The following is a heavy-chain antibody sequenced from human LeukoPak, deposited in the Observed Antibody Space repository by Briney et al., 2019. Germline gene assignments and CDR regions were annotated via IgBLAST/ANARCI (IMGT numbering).Heavy chain of an antibody. Sequence: GESLKISCKGSGYSFTSYWIGWVRQMPGKGLEWMGIIYPGDSDTRYSPSFQGQVTISADKSISTAYLQWSSLKASDTAMYYCARFGFGRVSNPNHRTDYWGQGTLVTVSS. V-gene: IGHV5-51*01. D-gene: IGHD3-10*01. CDR2: IYPGDSDT. CDR1: GYSFTSYW. J-gene: IGHJ4*02. CDR3: ARFGFGRVSNPNHRTDY.